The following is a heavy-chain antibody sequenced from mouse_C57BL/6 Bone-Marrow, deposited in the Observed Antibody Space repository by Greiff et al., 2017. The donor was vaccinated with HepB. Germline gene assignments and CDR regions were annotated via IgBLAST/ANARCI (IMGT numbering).Heavy chain of an antibody. J-gene: IGHJ2*01. CDR1: GYTFTSYW. V-gene: IGHV1-52*01. Sequence: QVQLQQPGAELVRPGSSVKLSCKASGYTFTSYWMHWVKQRPIQGLEWIGNIDPSDSETHYNQKFKDKATLTVDKSSSTAYMQLSSLTSEDSAVYYCARSGDYDVEYFDYWGQGTTLTVSS. D-gene: IGHD2-4*01. CDR3: ARSGDYDVEYFDY. CDR2: IDPSDSET.